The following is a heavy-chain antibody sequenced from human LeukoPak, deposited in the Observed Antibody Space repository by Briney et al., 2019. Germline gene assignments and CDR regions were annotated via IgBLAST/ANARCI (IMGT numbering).Heavy chain of an antibody. V-gene: IGHV1-2*02. CDR3: ARGVYGGNSGEDY. Sequence: GASVKVSCKASGYTFTGYYMHWLRQAPGQGLEWMGWINPNSGGSNYAQKFQGRVTMTRDTSISTAYMELSRLRSDDTVVYYCARGVYGGNSGEDYWGQGTLGTVSS. CDR1: GYTFTGYY. CDR2: INPNSGGS. D-gene: IGHD4-23*01. J-gene: IGHJ4*02.